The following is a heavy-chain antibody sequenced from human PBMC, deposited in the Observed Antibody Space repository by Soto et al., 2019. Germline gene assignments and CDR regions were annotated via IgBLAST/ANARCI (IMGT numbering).Heavy chain of an antibody. CDR2: VIPIFGTA. D-gene: IGHD3-3*01. Sequence: SVKVSCKASGGTFSSYAISWVRQAPGQGLEWLGGVIPIFGTANYAQKFQGRVTITADESTSTAYMELSSLRSEDTAVYYCARDTVLRFLEWLPRFIWFDPWGQGTLVTVSS. CDR3: ARDTVLRFLEWLPRFIWFDP. J-gene: IGHJ5*02. V-gene: IGHV1-69*13. CDR1: GGTFSSYA.